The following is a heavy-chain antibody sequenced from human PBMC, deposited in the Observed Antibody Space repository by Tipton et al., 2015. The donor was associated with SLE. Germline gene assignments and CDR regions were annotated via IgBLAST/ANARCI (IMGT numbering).Heavy chain of an antibody. J-gene: IGHJ2*01. V-gene: IGHV4-61*01. CDR1: GGSVSSGSYY. D-gene: IGHD6-6*01. CDR3: ARVRGSASSWYFDL. Sequence: TLSLTCTVSGGSVSSGSYYWSWIRQPPGKGLEFIGFFYYTGSTNYNPSLKSRVTISVDKSKNQFSLELTSVTAAATAVYYCARVRGSASSWYFDLWGRGTVVTVSS. CDR2: FYYTGST.